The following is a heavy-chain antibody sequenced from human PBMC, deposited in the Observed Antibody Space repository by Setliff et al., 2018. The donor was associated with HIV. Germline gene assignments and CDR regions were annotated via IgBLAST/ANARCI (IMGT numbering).Heavy chain of an antibody. Sequence: SLKISCKGSGYSFTSYWIGWVRQMPGKGLEWMGIIYPGVSDTRYSPSFQGQVTISADKSISTAYLQWSSLKAPDTAMYYCARRSSSGRYVYYYYGMDVWGQGTTVTVSS. D-gene: IGHD3-22*01. CDR2: IYPGVSDT. V-gene: IGHV5-51*01. CDR1: GYSFTSYW. CDR3: ARRSSSGRYVYYYYGMDV. J-gene: IGHJ6*02.